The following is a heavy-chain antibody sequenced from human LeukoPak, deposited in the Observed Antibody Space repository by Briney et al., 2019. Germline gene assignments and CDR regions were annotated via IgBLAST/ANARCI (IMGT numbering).Heavy chain of an antibody. D-gene: IGHD2-15*01. CDR1: GSTFSNYG. CDR2: ISSHGSDK. Sequence: GGSLRLSCAASGSTFSNYGMHWVRQAPGKGLEWVAVISSHGSDKNYADSVKGRFTISRDNSKNTVSLQMNSLRAEDTAVYYCVGWSDYWGQGTLVTVSS. J-gene: IGHJ4*02. V-gene: IGHV3-30*03. CDR3: VGWSDY.